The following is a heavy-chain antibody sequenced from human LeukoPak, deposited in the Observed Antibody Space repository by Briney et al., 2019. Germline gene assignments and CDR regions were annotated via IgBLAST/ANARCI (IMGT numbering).Heavy chain of an antibody. D-gene: IGHD3-22*01. CDR1: GGSISSSDYY. CDR2: IYYSGST. V-gene: IGHV4-61*08. J-gene: IGHJ3*02. Sequence: SETLSLTCTVSGGSISSSDYYWSWIRQPPGKGLEWIGYIYYSGSTNYNPSLKSRVTISVDTSKNQFSLKLSSVTAADTAVYYCARVGLDYYDSSGPYAFDIWGQGTMVTVSS. CDR3: ARVGLDYYDSSGPYAFDI.